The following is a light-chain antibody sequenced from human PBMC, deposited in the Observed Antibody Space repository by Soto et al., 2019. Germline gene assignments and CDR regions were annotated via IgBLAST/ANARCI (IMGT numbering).Light chain of an antibody. CDR3: QQYNKWPPWT. Sequence: EIVLTQSPGTLSLSPGERATLSCRASQSVSSSYLAWYQQKPGQAPRLLIYAVSTRATGVPARFSGNGSETEFTLTISGLQSDDFALYYCQQYNKWPPWTFGQGTKVDIK. J-gene: IGKJ1*01. V-gene: IGKV3-15*01. CDR1: QSVSSSY. CDR2: AVS.